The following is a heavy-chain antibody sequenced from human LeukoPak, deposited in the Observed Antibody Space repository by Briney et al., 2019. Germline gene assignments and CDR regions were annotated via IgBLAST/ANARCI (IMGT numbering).Heavy chain of an antibody. CDR3: ARDHSNWNYAPDF. D-gene: IGHD1-7*01. CDR1: GYTFTRYG. Sequence: ASVRVSCKASGYTFTRYGISWVRQAPGQGLQWLGWISASNGNTNYAQKFRDRVTMSTDTSTGTAYLDVRSLTSDDTAVYFCARDHSNWNYAPDFWGQGTLVIVSS. J-gene: IGHJ4*02. CDR2: ISASNGNT. V-gene: IGHV1-18*01.